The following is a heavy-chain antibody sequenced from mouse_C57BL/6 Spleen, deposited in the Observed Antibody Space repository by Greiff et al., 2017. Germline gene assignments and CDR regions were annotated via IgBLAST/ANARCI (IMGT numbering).Heavy chain of an antibody. D-gene: IGHD1-1*01. Sequence: QVQLQQPGAELVKPGASVTLSCKASGYTFTSYWMHWVKQRPGQGLEWIGMIHPNSGSTNYNEKFKSKATLTVDKSSSTAYMQLSSLTSEDSAVYYCARDYGSPWFAYWGQGTLVTVSA. CDR2: IHPNSGST. CDR1: GYTFTSYW. V-gene: IGHV1-64*01. J-gene: IGHJ3*01. CDR3: ARDYGSPWFAY.